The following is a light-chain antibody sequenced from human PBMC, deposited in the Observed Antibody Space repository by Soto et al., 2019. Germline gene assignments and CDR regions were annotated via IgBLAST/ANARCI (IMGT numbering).Light chain of an antibody. V-gene: IGKV2-28*01. CDR2: LGS. J-gene: IGKJ1*01. CDR3: MQPLQSWT. Sequence: DLVMTQSPLSLPVTPGEPASISCRSSQSLLHSNGYNYLDWYLQKPGQSPQLLIYLGSNRASGVPDRFSGSGSGTDCTLKISRVEAEDVGVYYCMQPLQSWTFGQGTKVEIK. CDR1: QSLLHSNGYNY.